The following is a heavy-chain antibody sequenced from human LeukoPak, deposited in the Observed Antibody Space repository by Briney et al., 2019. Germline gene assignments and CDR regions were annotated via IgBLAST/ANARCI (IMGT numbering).Heavy chain of an antibody. CDR2: IWYDGSGK. CDR1: GFTFNSYG. J-gene: IGHJ4*02. Sequence: GGSLRLSCAASGFTFNSYGMHWVRQAPGKGLEWVAIIWYDGSGKYYADSVKGRFTTSRDNSKNTLYLQMNSLRAEDTAVYYCARGGNMVRGVIDFDYWGQGTLATVSS. V-gene: IGHV3-33*01. CDR3: ARGGNMVRGVIDFDY. D-gene: IGHD3-10*01.